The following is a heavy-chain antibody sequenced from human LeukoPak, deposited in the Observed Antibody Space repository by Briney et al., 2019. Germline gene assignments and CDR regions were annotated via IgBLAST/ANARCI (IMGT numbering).Heavy chain of an antibody. CDR2: ISKDGGTT. V-gene: IGHV3-74*03. CDR1: GFSFSKYR. CDR3: VRASGYLHDFDF. Sequence: PGGSLRLSCEASGFSFSKYRMHWVRQAPGKGLVRVAFISKDGGTTTYVDSVRDRFTISRDNSKNILFLQMNSLKSEDTAMYYCVRASGYLHDFDFWGQGTLVTVSS. D-gene: IGHD3-3*01. J-gene: IGHJ4*02.